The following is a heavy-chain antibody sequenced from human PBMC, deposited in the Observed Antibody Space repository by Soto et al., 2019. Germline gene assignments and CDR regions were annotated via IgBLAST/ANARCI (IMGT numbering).Heavy chain of an antibody. CDR3: AIATNDLTYHFDY. Sequence: EVQLLESGGDLVQPGGSLRLSCAASGFTFDSFAMTWVRQAPGKGLEWVSALSGVGDATNYADSVKCRLTISRDNSKNTLYLQINSLRPEQTAVYYCAIATNDLTYHFDYWGQGTPVTVSS. CDR2: LSGVGDAT. CDR1: GFTFDSFA. J-gene: IGHJ4*02. D-gene: IGHD2-2*02. V-gene: IGHV3-23*01.